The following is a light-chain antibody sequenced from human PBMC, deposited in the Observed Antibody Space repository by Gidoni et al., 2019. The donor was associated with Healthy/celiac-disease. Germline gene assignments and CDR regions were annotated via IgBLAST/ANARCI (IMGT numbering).Light chain of an antibody. Sequence: SVLTQPPSVSASPGQSVTISCTGSSSNIGAGYDVHWYQQLPGTAPKLLIYGNSKRPSGVPDRFSGSKSGTSASLAITGLQAEDEADYYCQSYESSLSGFYVFGTGTKVTVL. CDR3: QSYESSLSGFYV. V-gene: IGLV1-40*01. CDR1: SSNIGAGYD. CDR2: GNS. J-gene: IGLJ1*01.